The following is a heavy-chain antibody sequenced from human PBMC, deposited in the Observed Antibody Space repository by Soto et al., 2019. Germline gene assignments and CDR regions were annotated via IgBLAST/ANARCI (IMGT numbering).Heavy chain of an antibody. J-gene: IGHJ3*02. V-gene: IGHV4-31*03. CDR3: ARAESSGWYNDAFDI. D-gene: IGHD6-19*01. CDR2: IYYSGST. Sequence: PSETLSLTCTVSGGSISSGGYYWSWIRQHPGKGLEWIGYIYYSGSTYYNPSLKSRVTISVDTSKNQFSLKLSSVTAADTAVYYCARAESSGWYNDAFDIWGQGTMVTVSS. CDR1: GGSISSGGYY.